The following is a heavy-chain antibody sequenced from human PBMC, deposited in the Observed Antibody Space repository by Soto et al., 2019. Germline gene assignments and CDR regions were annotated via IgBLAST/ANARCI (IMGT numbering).Heavy chain of an antibody. D-gene: IGHD4-4*01. CDR1: GFTFSSYG. Sequence: PGGSLRLSCAASGFTFSSYGMHWVRQAPGKGLEWVAVISYDGSNKYYADSVKGRFTISRDNSKNTLYLQMNSLRAEDTAVYYALAATVKPYYYYGMDVWGQGTTVTVSS. J-gene: IGHJ6*02. CDR3: LAATVKPYYYYGMDV. V-gene: IGHV3-30*03. CDR2: ISYDGSNK.